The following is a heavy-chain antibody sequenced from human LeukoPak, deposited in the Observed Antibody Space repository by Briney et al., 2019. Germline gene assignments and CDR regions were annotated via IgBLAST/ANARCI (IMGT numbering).Heavy chain of an antibody. Sequence: GGSLRLSCAVSGFTFSSYAMSWVRQAPGKGLEWVSAISGSGGSTYYADSVKGRFTISRDNSKNTLYLQMNSLRAEDTAVYYCAKSGGNHYYYYYYGMDVWGQGTTVTVSS. CDR1: GFTFSSYA. D-gene: IGHD3-16*01. CDR3: AKSGGNHYYYYYYGMDV. J-gene: IGHJ6*02. CDR2: ISGSGGST. V-gene: IGHV3-23*01.